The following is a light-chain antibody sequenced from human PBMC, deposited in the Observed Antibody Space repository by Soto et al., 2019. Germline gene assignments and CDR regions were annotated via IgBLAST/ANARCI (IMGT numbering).Light chain of an antibody. CDR2: GAS. CDR1: QSVSRN. Sequence: EVVLTQSPATLSVSPWERATLSCRASQSVSRNLAWFQQKPGQAPRLPIYGASSRATGIPDRFSGSGSGTDFTLTISRLEPEDFAVYYCQQYGSSPETFGQGTKVDIK. V-gene: IGKV3-20*01. J-gene: IGKJ1*01. CDR3: QQYGSSPET.